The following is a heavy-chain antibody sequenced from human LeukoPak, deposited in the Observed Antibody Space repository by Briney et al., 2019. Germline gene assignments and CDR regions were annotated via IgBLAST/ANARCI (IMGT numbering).Heavy chain of an antibody. J-gene: IGHJ4*02. Sequence: GRSLTLSCAASGFTFSTFGIHWVRQAPGKGLEWVAVIWSDGSYKYYADSVKGRFTISRDNSKNTLYLQMTSLKTEDTAVYYCATAPYSNKWSLPFWGQGTLVTVSS. D-gene: IGHD6-13*01. CDR3: ATAPYSNKWSLPF. CDR2: IWSDGSYK. V-gene: IGHV3-33*01. CDR1: GFTFSTFG.